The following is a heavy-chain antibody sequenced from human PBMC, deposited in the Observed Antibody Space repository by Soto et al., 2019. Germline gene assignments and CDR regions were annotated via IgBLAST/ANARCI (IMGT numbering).Heavy chain of an antibody. V-gene: IGHV4-39*01. J-gene: IGHJ4*02. CDR2: IYYSGST. CDR1: GGSISSSSYY. CDR3: AGLDYDFWSDDY. D-gene: IGHD3-3*01. Sequence: SETLSLTCTVSGGSISSSSYYWGWIRQPPGKGLEWIGSIYYSGSTYYNPSLKSRVTISVDTSKNQFSLKLSSVTAADTAVYYCAGLDYDFWSDDYWGQGTLVTVSS.